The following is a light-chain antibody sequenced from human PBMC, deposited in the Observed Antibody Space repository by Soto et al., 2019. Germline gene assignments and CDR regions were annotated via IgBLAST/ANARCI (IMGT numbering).Light chain of an antibody. CDR1: QSVSSN. J-gene: IGKJ1*01. Sequence: EIVMTQSPATLSVSPGERATLSCRASQSVSSNLAWYQQKPGQAPRLLIYGASTRATGIPARFSGSGSGTEFTLTISSLQSAYFAVYFCQQYNNRPPWTFGQGTKVEIK. V-gene: IGKV3-15*01. CDR2: GAS. CDR3: QQYNNRPPWT.